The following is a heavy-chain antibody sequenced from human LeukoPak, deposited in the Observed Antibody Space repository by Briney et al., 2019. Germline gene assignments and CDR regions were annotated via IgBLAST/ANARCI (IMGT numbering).Heavy chain of an antibody. Sequence: GGSLRLSCAASGFPFSTYAMGWVRQAPGKGLEWVSVISGSGGISFHADSVKGRFTISRDNSKNALYLQTNSLRVEDTALYYCVKDKAASSYTYDACHFWGQGTMVTFS. J-gene: IGHJ3*01. CDR2: ISGSGGIS. V-gene: IGHV3-23*01. CDR1: GFPFSTYA. CDR3: VKDKAASSYTYDACHF. D-gene: IGHD3-16*01.